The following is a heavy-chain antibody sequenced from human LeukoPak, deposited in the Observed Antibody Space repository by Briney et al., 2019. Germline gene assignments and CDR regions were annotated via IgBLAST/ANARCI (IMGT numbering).Heavy chain of an antibody. CDR2: IYTSGST. D-gene: IGHD6-6*01. CDR3: ARDSVLYYFDS. J-gene: IGHJ4*02. CDR1: GGSISSGSYY. V-gene: IGHV4-61*02. Sequence: KPSQTLSLTCTVSGGSISSGSYYWSWIRQPAGKGLEWIGRIYTSGSTNYNPSLKSRVTISVDTSKNQFSLKLSSVTAADTAVYYCARDSVLYYFDSWGQGTLVTVSS.